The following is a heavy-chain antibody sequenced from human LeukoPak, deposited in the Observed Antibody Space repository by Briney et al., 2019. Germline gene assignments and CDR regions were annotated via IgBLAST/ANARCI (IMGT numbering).Heavy chain of an antibody. CDR1: GFTFSSHV. D-gene: IGHD1-26*01. J-gene: IGHJ4*02. Sequence: GGSLRLSCAASGFTFSSHVMNWVRQAPGKGLEWVSVISGGSNTYYADSVKGRFTISRDNSKNTLYLQMNSLRAEDTAVYYCAKAPSGSYVPFEFWGQGTLVTVSS. V-gene: IGHV3-23*01. CDR3: AKAPSGSYVPFEF. CDR2: ISGGSNT.